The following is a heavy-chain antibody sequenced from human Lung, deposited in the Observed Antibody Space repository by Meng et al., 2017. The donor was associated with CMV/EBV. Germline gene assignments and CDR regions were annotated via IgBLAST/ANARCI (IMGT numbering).Heavy chain of an antibody. D-gene: IGHD3-3*01. V-gene: IGHV3-66*02. CDR1: GFTVSSEY. CDR2: IHSGGST. Sequence: SXAASGFTVSSEYLTWVRQAPGKGLEWVSVIHSGGSTYYADSVKGRFTISRDNSKNTLYLQMNSLRTEDTAVYYCARDMYWSQSYHGVDVWGHGTXVTVSS. J-gene: IGHJ6*02. CDR3: ARDMYWSQSYHGVDV.